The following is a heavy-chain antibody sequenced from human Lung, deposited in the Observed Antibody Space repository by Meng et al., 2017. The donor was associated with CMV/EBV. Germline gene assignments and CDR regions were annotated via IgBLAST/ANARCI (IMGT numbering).Heavy chain of an antibody. CDR2: VFYSGST. Sequence: SETLSLXXAVSGGTIKINSFYWAWIRQTPGQGLEWIGSVFYSGSTYYNPSLKSRVTISVDTSKNQFSLNVYSVTAADTAVFYCARHFESGCYPFDYWGQGIXVTVSS. V-gene: IGHV4-39*01. CDR1: GGTIKINSFY. CDR3: ARHFESGCYPFDY. J-gene: IGHJ4*02. D-gene: IGHD1-26*01.